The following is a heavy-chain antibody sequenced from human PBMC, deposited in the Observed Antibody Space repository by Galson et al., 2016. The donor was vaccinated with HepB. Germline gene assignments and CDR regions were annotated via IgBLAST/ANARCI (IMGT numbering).Heavy chain of an antibody. J-gene: IGHJ5*02. V-gene: IGHV3-30*04. CDR1: GITIIGYN. CDR2: IAHSGGTA. D-gene: IGHD2-15*01. Sequence: LRLSCAASGITIIGYNMNWVRQAPGKGLEWVAHIAHSGGTAYNTDSVRGRFTISRDDSKNSVYLQMSSLEREDTAVYYCARIGYGVSGGNGFGPWGQGTLVTVSS. CDR3: ARIGYGVSGGNGFGP.